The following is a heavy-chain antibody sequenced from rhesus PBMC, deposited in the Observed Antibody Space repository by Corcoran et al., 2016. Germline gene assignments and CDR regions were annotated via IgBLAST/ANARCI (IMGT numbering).Heavy chain of an antibody. V-gene: IGHV4S17*01. CDR3: ARDTLTYWSDYYEAFAY. Sequence: QVKLQESGPGLVKPLETLALTCAVSGGSISGGHYYWSCIRQPPGQGLEWIGGIYSSSGNPYYTPSPTRRVSISNTTSLNHFSLKLSSVTAAATAVYYCARDTLTYWSDYYEAFAYWGQGVLVTVSS. D-gene: IGHD3-22*01. CDR2: IYSSSGNP. CDR1: GGSISGGHYY. J-gene: IGHJ4*01.